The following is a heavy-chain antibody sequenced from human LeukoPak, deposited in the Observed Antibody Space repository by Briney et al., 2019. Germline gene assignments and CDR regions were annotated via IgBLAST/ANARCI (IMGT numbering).Heavy chain of an antibody. J-gene: IGHJ6*02. V-gene: IGHV1-46*01. D-gene: IGHD2-2*01. CDR2: INSSSGST. CDR1: GYTFTSYY. CDR3: ASNSGCSSTSCYPYYYYYYGMDV. Sequence: ASVKVSCKASGYTFTSYYMHWVRQAPGQGLEWMGIINSSSGSTSYAQKFQGRVTMTRDTSISTAYMELSRLRSDDTAVYYCASNSGCSSTSCYPYYYYYYGMDVWGQGTTVTVSS.